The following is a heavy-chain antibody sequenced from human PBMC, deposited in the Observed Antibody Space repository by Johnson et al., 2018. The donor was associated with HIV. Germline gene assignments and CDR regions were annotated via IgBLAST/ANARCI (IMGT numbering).Heavy chain of an antibody. D-gene: IGHD5-12*01. CDR2: ISYDGSNK. CDR3: APGVYSGYDGVDAFDI. V-gene: IGHV3-30-3*01. Sequence: QVQLVESGGGVVQPGRSLRLSCAASGFTFSSYAMHWVRQAPGKGLEWVAVISYDGSNKYYADSVKGRFTISRDNSKNTLYLQMNSLRAEDTAVYYCAPGVYSGYDGVDAFDIWGQATMVTVSS. J-gene: IGHJ3*02. CDR1: GFTFSSYA.